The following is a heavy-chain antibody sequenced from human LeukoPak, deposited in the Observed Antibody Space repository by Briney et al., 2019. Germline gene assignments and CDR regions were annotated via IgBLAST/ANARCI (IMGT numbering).Heavy chain of an antibody. Sequence: PSGTLSLTCTVSGGSISSSTYYWGWIRQPPGKGLEWIATIYYSGSTYYNPSLKSRATISVDTSKNQFSLKLTSVTAADTAVYYCARHKVGEIRKCDFWGQGTLVTVSS. V-gene: IGHV4-39*01. CDR2: IYYSGST. J-gene: IGHJ4*02. CDR3: ARHKVGEIRKCDF. D-gene: IGHD1-26*01. CDR1: GGSISSSTYY.